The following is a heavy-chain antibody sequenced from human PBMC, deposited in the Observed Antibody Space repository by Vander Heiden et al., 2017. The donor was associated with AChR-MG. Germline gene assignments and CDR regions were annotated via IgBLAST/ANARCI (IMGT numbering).Heavy chain of an antibody. J-gene: IGHJ6*03. D-gene: IGHD3-3*01. CDR1: GFTFSSYG. CDR3: ARSIYDFWSGYYYMDV. Sequence: QVQLVESGGGVVQPGRSLRLSCAASGFTFSSYGMHWVRQAPGKGLEWVAVIWYDGSNKYYADSVKGRFTISRDNSKNTLYLQMNSLRAEDTAVYYCARSIYDFWSGYYYMDVWGKGTTVTVSS. V-gene: IGHV3-33*01. CDR2: IWYDGSNK.